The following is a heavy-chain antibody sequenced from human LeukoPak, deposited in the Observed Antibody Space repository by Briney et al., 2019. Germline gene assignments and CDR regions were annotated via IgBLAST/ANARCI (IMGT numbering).Heavy chain of an antibody. CDR3: TRNHNGLAY. CDR2: ISNDGDNK. J-gene: IGHJ4*02. D-gene: IGHD3-3*02. Sequence: PGGSLRLSCTASGFTFSTYEMYWVRQPPGKGLEWVAAISNDGDNKYYADSVRGRFTVTRDNSKNTLYLQMDSLRAEDTAVYYCTRNHNGLAYWGQGTLVTVSS. V-gene: IGHV3-30*04. CDR1: GFTFSTYE.